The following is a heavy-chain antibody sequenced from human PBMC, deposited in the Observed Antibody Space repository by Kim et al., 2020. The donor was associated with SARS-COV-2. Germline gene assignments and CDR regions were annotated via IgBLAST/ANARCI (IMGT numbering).Heavy chain of an antibody. D-gene: IGHD6-13*01. CDR3: AKDGGYSSSWTHYGMDV. Sequence: SLRLSCAASGFTFDDYAMHWVRQAPGKGLEWVSGISWNSGSIGYADSVKGRFTISRDNAKNSLYLQMNSLRAEDTALYYCAKDGGYSSSWTHYGMDVWGQGTTVTVSS. V-gene: IGHV3-9*01. J-gene: IGHJ6*02. CDR1: GFTFDDYA. CDR2: ISWNSGSI.